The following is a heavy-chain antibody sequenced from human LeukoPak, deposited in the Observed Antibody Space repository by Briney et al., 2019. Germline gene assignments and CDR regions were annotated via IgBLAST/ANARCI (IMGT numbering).Heavy chain of an antibody. D-gene: IGHD2-2*02. CDR2: ISAYNGNT. Sequence: ASVKVSCKASGYTFTSYGISWVRQAPGRGLEWMGWISAYNGNTNYAQKLQGRVTMTTDTSTSTAYMELRSLRSDDTAVYYCARGLVPAAIPGALDIWGQGTMVTVSS. J-gene: IGHJ3*02. CDR3: ARGLVPAAIPGALDI. CDR1: GYTFTSYG. V-gene: IGHV1-18*01.